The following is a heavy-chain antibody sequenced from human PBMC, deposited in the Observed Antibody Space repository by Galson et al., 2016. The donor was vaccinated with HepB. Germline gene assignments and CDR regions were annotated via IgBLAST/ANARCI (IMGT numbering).Heavy chain of an antibody. CDR1: GDSISDYF. Sequence: ETLSLTCTVSGDSISDYFWSWIRQPPGKGLEWIGHIYYTGSTEYKPSLKSRVFISIDASKNQFSLSLTSVTAADTAVYFCARDPPPLIPAGGIDYWGQGIQVTVSS. CDR2: IYYTGST. V-gene: IGHV4-59*01. CDR3: ARDPPPLIPAGGIDY. J-gene: IGHJ4*02. D-gene: IGHD6-25*01.